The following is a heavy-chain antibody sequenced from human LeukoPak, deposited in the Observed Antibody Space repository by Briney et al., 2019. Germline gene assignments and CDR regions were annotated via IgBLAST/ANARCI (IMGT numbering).Heavy chain of an antibody. J-gene: IGHJ4*02. CDR3: ARGKYASESYSFDY. V-gene: IGHV4-30-2*01. CDR1: GGSISSGGYS. D-gene: IGHD3-10*01. Sequence: SSETLSLTCGVSGGSISSGGYSWNWIRQPPGKGLEWIGYIYHSGSTYYNPSPKSRVTISVDRSKNQFSLRVSSVTAADTAVYYCARGKYASESYSFDYWGQGTQVTVSS. CDR2: IYHSGST.